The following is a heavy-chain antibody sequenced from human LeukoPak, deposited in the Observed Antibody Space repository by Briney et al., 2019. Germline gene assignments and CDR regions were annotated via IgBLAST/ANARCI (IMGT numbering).Heavy chain of an antibody. J-gene: IGHJ4*02. D-gene: IGHD6-13*01. CDR2: IYTSGDT. V-gene: IGHV4-4*07. CDR3: ARSISWYSYFDY. Sequence: SETLSLTCTVPGGSMSSYYWSWTRQPAGKGLEYIGRIYTSGDTNSNPSLKRRVTMSVDTPNNQFSLKLRSVTAADTAVYYCARSISWYSYFDYWGQGTLVTVSS. CDR1: GGSMSSYY.